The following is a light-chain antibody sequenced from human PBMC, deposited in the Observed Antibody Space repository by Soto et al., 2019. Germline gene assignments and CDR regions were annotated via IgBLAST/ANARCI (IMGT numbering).Light chain of an antibody. J-gene: IGKJ1*01. CDR1: LSVSDW. CDR3: LQYSSHSWT. Sequence: DIQMTQSPSSLSPSVGDRVTITCRASLSVSDWLACYQQKPGKAPELLIFDASNLKSGVSSRFSGSGSGTEFTLTISRLQPDDVATYYCLQYSSHSWTFGQGTKVDI. V-gene: IGKV1-5*01. CDR2: DAS.